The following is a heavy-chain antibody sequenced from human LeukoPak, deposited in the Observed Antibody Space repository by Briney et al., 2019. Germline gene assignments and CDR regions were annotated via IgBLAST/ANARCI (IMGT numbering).Heavy chain of an antibody. CDR3: VKDNPLDY. Sequence: GGSRRLSWGASGSTFSNYGMRWVRQAPGKGREWVAFIRYDGNKKPYADSMKGRFTISRDNSKNTLCLHINSLRAEDTAVYYCVKDNPLDYWGQGTLVIVSS. D-gene: IGHD1-14*01. CDR1: GSTFSNYG. CDR2: IRYDGNKK. J-gene: IGHJ4*02. V-gene: IGHV3-30*02.